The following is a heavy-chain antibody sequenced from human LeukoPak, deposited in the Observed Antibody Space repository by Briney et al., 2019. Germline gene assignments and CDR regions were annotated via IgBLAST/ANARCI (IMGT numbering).Heavy chain of an antibody. Sequence: PGGSLRLSGAASGFSVSSSYMSWVRQAPGKGLEWVSVIYSDSNTYYADSVKGRFTISRDNSKNTLYLQMNSLRAEDTAVYHCARHSSSVPYYYHGLDVWGQGTTVTVSS. CDR2: IYSDSNT. D-gene: IGHD6-6*01. CDR3: ARHSSSVPYYYHGLDV. V-gene: IGHV3-53*01. J-gene: IGHJ6*02. CDR1: GFSVSSSY.